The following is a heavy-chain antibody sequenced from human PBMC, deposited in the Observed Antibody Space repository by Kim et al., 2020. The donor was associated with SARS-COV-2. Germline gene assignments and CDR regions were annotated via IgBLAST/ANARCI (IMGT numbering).Heavy chain of an antibody. V-gene: IGHV4-34*01. Sequence: SETLSLTCAVYGGSFSGYYWSWIRQPPGKGLEWIGEINHSGRTNYNPSLKSRVTISVDTSKNQFSLKLSSVNAADTAVYYCARVRSGGIYYYYYYGMDVWGQGTTVTVSS. CDR1: GGSFSGYY. D-gene: IGHD2-15*01. CDR3: ARVRSGGIYYYYYYGMDV. CDR2: INHSGRT. J-gene: IGHJ6*02.